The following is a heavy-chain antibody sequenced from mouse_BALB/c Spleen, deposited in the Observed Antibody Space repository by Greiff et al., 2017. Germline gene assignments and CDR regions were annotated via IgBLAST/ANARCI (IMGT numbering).Heavy chain of an antibody. Sequence: VQLQQSGAELVMPGASVKMSCKASGYTFTDYWMHWVKQRPGQGLEWIGAIDTSDSYTSYNQKFKGKATLTVDESSSTAYMQLSSLTSEDSAVYYCARTAYWGQGTLVTVSA. CDR1: GYTFTDYW. J-gene: IGHJ3*01. V-gene: IGHV1-69*01. CDR3: ARTAY. CDR2: IDTSDSYT.